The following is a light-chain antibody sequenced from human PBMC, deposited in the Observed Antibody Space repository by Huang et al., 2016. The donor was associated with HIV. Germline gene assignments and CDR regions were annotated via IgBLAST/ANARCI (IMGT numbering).Light chain of an antibody. CDR2: WAS. J-gene: IGKJ2*01. CDR3: QQHYSSPPT. V-gene: IGKV4-1*01. CDR1: QSLLYNSNNKNY. Sequence: DLVMTQSPDSLAVSLGERATINCKSSQSLLYNSNNKNYLAWYQQKPGQPPNLLIYWASSRQSGVPDRFSGSGSETDFTLTISSLQAEDLAVYYCQQHYSSPPTFGQGTKLEIK.